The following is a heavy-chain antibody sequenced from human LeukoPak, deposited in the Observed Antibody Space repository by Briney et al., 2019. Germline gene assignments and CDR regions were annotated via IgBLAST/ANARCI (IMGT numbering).Heavy chain of an antibody. CDR3: ARESRGINTKTTIWGNWFDP. D-gene: IGHD3-9*01. CDR1: GGSISSYY. J-gene: IGHJ5*02. CDR2: IYYSGST. V-gene: IGHV4-59*01. Sequence: SETLSLTCTVSGGSISSYYWSWIRQPPGKGLEWIGYIYYSGSTNYNPSLKSRVTISVDTSNYQFSLKLSSVTAADTAVYYCARESRGINTKTTIWGNWFDPSGQGILVTVSS.